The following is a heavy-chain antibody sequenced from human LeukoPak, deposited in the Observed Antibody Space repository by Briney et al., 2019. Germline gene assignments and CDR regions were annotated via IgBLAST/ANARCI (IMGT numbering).Heavy chain of an antibody. Sequence: PGGSLRLSCAVSGFTFSSYAMSWVRQAPGKGLEWVSTITGSGDNTYYADSVKGRFTISRDNSKNTLNLQMNSLRAEDTAVYYCAKGGGYCRGGCCYWGYFDYWGQGTLVTVSS. V-gene: IGHV3-23*01. CDR2: ITGSGDNT. D-gene: IGHD2-15*01. J-gene: IGHJ4*02. CDR1: GFTFSSYA. CDR3: AKGGGYCRGGCCYWGYFDY.